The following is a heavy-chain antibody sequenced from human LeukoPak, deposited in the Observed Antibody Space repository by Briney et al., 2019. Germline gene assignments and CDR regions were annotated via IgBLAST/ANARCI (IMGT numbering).Heavy chain of an antibody. V-gene: IGHV4-59*08. Sequence: LETLSLTCTVSGGSISSYYWSWIRQPPGKGLEWIGYIYYSGSTNYNPSLKSRVTISVDTSKNQFSLKLSSVTAADTAVYYCARTQYGGYVNYWGQGTLVTVSS. CDR1: GGSISSYY. CDR3: ARTQYGGYVNY. J-gene: IGHJ4*02. CDR2: IYYSGST. D-gene: IGHD4/OR15-4a*01.